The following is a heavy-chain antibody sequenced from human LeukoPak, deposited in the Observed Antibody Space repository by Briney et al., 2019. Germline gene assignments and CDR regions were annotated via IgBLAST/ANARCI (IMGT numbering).Heavy chain of an antibody. J-gene: IGHJ3*02. Sequence: ASVKVSCKASGGTFSSYAISWVRQAPGQGLEWMGGIIPIFGTANYAQKFRGRVTITADKSTRTAYMELSSLRSEDTAVYYCARGGYDILTYDAFDIWGQGTMVTVSS. D-gene: IGHD3-9*01. CDR3: ARGGYDILTYDAFDI. CDR1: GGTFSSYA. CDR2: IIPIFGTA. V-gene: IGHV1-69*06.